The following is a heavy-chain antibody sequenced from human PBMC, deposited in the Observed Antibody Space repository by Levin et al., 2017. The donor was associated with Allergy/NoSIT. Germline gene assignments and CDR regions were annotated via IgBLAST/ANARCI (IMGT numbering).Heavy chain of an antibody. CDR2: IYPGDSDT. J-gene: IGHJ4*02. CDR1: GYSFTSYW. V-gene: IGHV5-51*01. D-gene: IGHD4-17*01. CDR3: ARQDDYAFDY. Sequence: KVSCKGSGYSFTSYWIGWVRQMPGKGLEWMGIIYPGDSDTRYSPSFQGQVTIPADKSISTAYLQWSSLKASDTAMYYCARQDDYAFDYWGQGTLVTVSS.